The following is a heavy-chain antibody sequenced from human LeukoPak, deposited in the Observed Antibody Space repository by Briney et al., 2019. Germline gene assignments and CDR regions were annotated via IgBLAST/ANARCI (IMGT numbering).Heavy chain of an antibody. J-gene: IGHJ4*02. CDR1: GFMFHDYA. D-gene: IGHD6-19*01. CDR3: ARESESSGWYVY. Sequence: GGSLRLSCAAPGFMFHDYAIHWVRQAPGKGLEWVSLISGDGGSTFYADSVKGRFTISRDNSKNSLYLRMNSLRSDDTALYYCARESESSGWYVYWGQGTLVTVSS. V-gene: IGHV3-43*02. CDR2: ISGDGGST.